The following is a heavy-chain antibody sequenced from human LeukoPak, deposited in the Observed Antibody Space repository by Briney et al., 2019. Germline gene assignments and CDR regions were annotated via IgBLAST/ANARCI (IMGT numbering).Heavy chain of an antibody. CDR1: GGSINTYY. CDR2: IYSSEKT. J-gene: IGHJ5*02. CDR3: ARGELLRDWFDP. V-gene: IGHV4-4*09. D-gene: IGHD1-26*01. Sequence: SETLSLTCTVSGGSINTYYWIWIPRPPGKGLEGIGYIYSSEKTHYNPSLMSRVSMSVDTSQSQFSLKLSSVTAADTAVYYCARGELLRDWFDPWGQGTLVTVSS.